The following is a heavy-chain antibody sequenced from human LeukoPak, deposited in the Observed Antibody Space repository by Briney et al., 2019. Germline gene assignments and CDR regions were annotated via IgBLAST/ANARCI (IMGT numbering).Heavy chain of an antibody. CDR1: GYTFTSYD. D-gene: IGHD3-22*01. CDR2: MNPNSGNT. CDR3: ARGLGGYYYDSSGICDY. V-gene: IGHV1-8*01. J-gene: IGHJ4*02. Sequence: ASVKVSSKASGYTFTSYDINWVRQATGQGLEWMGWMNPNSGNTGYAQKFQGRVTMTRNTSISTAYMELSSLRSEDTAVYYCARGLGGYYYDSSGICDYWGQGTLVTVSS.